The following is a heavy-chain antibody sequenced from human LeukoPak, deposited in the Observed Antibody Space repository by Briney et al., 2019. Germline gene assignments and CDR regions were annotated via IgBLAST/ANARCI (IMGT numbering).Heavy chain of an antibody. Sequence: SETLSLTCTVSGGSISSGDYYWSWIRQPPGKGLEWIGYIYYSGSTYYNPSLKSRVTISVDTSKNQFSLKLSSVTAADTAVYYCARGTPPSRGAFDIWGQGTMVTGSS. CDR3: ARGTPPSRGAFDI. CDR2: IYYSGST. CDR1: GGSISSGDYY. V-gene: IGHV4-30-4*01. J-gene: IGHJ3*02.